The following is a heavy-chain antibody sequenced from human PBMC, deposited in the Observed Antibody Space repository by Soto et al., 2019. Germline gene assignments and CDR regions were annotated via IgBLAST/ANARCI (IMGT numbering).Heavy chain of an antibody. CDR3: AKGARDDFYALYNWFDP. V-gene: IGHV3-9*01. J-gene: IGHJ5*02. D-gene: IGHD3-3*01. Sequence: GWSLRLSCAASGFTFDDYAMHWVRQAPGKGLEWVSGISWNSGSIGYADSVKGRFTISRDNAKNSLYLQMNSLRAEDTALYYCAKGARDDFYALYNWFDPWGQGTLVTVSS. CDR1: GFTFDDYA. CDR2: ISWNSGSI.